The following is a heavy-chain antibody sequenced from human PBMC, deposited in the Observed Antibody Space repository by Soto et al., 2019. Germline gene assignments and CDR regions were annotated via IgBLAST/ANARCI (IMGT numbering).Heavy chain of an antibody. J-gene: IGHJ5*02. D-gene: IGHD3-22*01. V-gene: IGHV3-33*01. CDR1: GFSFSSYG. CDR2: IWYDGINK. Sequence: PGGSLRLSXVASGFSFSSYGMHWVRQAPGKGLEWVAVIWYDGINKYYADPARGRFIISRDNSKNTLYLLMNSLNAEDTAVYYCYRAFYDNRGFYFALDPWGQGTLVTVSS. CDR3: YRAFYDNRGFYFALDP.